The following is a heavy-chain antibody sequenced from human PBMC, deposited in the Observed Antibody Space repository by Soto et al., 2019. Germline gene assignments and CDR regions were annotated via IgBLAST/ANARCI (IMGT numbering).Heavy chain of an antibody. CDR2: IIPIFGTA. CDR3: ARDSMARAVAGTYYYYGMDV. D-gene: IGHD6-19*01. V-gene: IGHV1-69*13. J-gene: IGHJ6*02. CDR1: GGTFSSYA. Sequence: ASVKVSCKASGGTFSSYAISWVRQAPGQGLEWMGGIIPIFGTANYAQKFQGRVTITADESTSTAYMELSSLRSEDTAVYYCARDSMARAVAGTYYYYGMDVWGQGTTVTVSS.